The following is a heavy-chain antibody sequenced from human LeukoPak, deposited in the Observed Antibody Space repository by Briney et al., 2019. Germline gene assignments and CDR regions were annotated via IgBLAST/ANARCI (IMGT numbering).Heavy chain of an antibody. CDR1: GGSFSGYY. Sequence: SETLSLTCTVYGGSFSGYYRSWIRQPPGKGLEWIGELTHNGISNYNPSLKSRVSISEDTSKNQFSLRLSSVTAADTAVYYCASSYTGTYYDAFDIWGQGTVVTVSS. V-gene: IGHV4-34*01. J-gene: IGHJ3*02. D-gene: IGHD1-26*01. CDR2: LTHNGIS. CDR3: ASSYTGTYYDAFDI.